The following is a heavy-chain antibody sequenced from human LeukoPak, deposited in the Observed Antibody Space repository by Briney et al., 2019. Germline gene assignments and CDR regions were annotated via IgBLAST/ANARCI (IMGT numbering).Heavy chain of an antibody. CDR2: INPNSGGT. J-gene: IGHJ3*02. Sequence: ASVKVSCKASGYTFTGYYMHWVRQAPGQGLEWMGWINPNSGGTNYAQKFQGRVTITRDTSISTAYMELSRLRSDDTAVYYCARWGYSSGWYGGYDAFDIWGQGTMVTVSS. CDR1: GYTFTGYY. D-gene: IGHD6-19*01. V-gene: IGHV1-2*02. CDR3: ARWGYSSGWYGGYDAFDI.